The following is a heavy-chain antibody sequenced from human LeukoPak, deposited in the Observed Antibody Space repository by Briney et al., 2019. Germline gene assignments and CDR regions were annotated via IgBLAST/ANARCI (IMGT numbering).Heavy chain of an antibody. J-gene: IGHJ3*02. D-gene: IGHD2-15*01. CDR1: GFTFSDYY. CDR3: ARVKGSYAVDM. V-gene: IGHV3-11*01. Sequence: GGSLRLSCAASGFTFSDYYMSWMRQAPGKGLEWVSYISSSGNSIYYADSVKGRFTMSRDNAKNSLYLQMNSLRAEDTAVYYCARVKGSYAVDMWGQGITVTVSS. CDR2: ISSSGNSI.